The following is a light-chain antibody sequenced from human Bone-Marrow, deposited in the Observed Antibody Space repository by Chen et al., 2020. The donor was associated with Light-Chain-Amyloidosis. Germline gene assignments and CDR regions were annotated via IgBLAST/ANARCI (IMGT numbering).Light chain of an antibody. CDR2: EFS. V-gene: IGLV2-23*02. Sequence: QSALTPPLSLSASPGLSSTTSTTGTSSDVGSYHLVSWSQQHPGNAPKRMIYEFSKRPSVVSNRFSVSNSGNTASLTISGLQAEDEADYYCCSYAGNSTYVFGTGTKVTVL. CDR3: CSYAGNSTYV. CDR1: SSDVGSYHL. J-gene: IGLJ1*01.